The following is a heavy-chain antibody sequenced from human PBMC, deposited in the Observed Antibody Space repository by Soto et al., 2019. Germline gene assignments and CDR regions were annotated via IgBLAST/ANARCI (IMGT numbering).Heavy chain of an antibody. CDR3: ARDQPGYSYGYGLGY. CDR1: GFTFSSYA. V-gene: IGHV3-23*01. D-gene: IGHD5-18*01. Sequence: GGSLRLSCAASGFTFSSYAMSWVRQAPGKGLEWVSTISGSGGSTYYADSVKGRFTISRDNSKSTLYLQMNSLRAEDTAVYYCARDQPGYSYGYGLGYWGQGTLVTVSS. CDR2: ISGSGGST. J-gene: IGHJ4*02.